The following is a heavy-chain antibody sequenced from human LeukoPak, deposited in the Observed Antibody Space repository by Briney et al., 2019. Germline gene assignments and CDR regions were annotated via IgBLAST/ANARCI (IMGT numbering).Heavy chain of an antibody. CDR2: TRSKSDGGTA. V-gene: IGHV3-15*01. Sequence: GGSLRLSCAASGFTFSKAWMTWVRQAPGKGLQWVGRTRSKSDGGTADYAAPVKGRFTISRDDLKNTLYLQMNSLKTEDTAVYNCTTGTGTTDYWGQGTLVTVSS. D-gene: IGHD1-1*01. CDR1: GFTFSKAW. J-gene: IGHJ4*02. CDR3: TTGTGTTDY.